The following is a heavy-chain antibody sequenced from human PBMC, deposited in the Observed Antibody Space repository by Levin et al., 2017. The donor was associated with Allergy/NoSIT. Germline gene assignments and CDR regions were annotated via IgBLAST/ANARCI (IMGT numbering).Heavy chain of an antibody. V-gene: IGHV4-31*03. CDR2: IYYSGST. CDR1: GGSISSGGYY. CDR3: ARGWDIWGSYRYAFDS. Sequence: PSETLSLTCTVSGGSISSGGYYWSWIRQHPGKGLEWIGYIYYSGSTYYNPSLKSRVTISVDTSKNQFSLKLSSVTAADTAVYYCARGWDIWGSYRYAFDSWGQGTMVTVSS. J-gene: IGHJ3*02. D-gene: IGHD3-16*02.